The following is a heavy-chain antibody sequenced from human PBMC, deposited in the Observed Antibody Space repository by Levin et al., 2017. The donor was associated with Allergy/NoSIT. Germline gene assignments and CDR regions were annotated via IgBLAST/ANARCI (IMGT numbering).Heavy chain of an antibody. CDR2: INHSGST. CDR3: ARGGHDILTGYARGWAGRVVDA. Sequence: PSETLSLTCAVYGGSFSGYYWSWIRQPPEKGLEWIGEINHSGSTKYNPSLKSRVTISVDTSKNQFSLKLSSVTAADTAVYYCARGGHDILTGYARGWAGRVVDAWGQGTLVTVSS. V-gene: IGHV4-34*01. J-gene: IGHJ5*02. CDR1: GGSFSGYY. D-gene: IGHD3-9*01.